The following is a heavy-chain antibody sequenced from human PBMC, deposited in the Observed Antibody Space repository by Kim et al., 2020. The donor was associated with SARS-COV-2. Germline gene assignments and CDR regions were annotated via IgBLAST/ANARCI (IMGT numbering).Heavy chain of an antibody. J-gene: IGHJ4*02. CDR3: AKDRGITMVRGVVSYYFDY. D-gene: IGHD3-10*01. Sequence: KGRFTISRYNHKSTLYLQMNSLRAEDTAVYYCAKDRGITMVRGVVSYYFDYWGQGTLVTVSS. V-gene: IGHV3-23*01.